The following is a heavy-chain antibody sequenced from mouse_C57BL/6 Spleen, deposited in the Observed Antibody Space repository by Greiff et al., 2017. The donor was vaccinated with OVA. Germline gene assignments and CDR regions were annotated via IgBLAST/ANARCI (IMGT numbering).Heavy chain of an antibody. CDR1: GYTFTSYG. CDR3: ARSIITTVVATGYFDY. V-gene: IGHV1-81*01. D-gene: IGHD1-1*01. Sequence: QVQLQQSGAELARPGASVKLSCKASGYTFTSYGISWVKQSTGQGLEWIGEIYPRSGNTYYNEKFKGKATLTADKSSSTTYMELRSLTSEDSAVYFCARSIITTVVATGYFDYWGQGTTLTVSS. J-gene: IGHJ2*01. CDR2: IYPRSGNT.